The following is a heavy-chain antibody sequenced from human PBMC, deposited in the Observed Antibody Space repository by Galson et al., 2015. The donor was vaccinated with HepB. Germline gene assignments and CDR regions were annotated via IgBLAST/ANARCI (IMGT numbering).Heavy chain of an antibody. CDR2: ISSSSSYI. CDR1: GFTFSSYS. D-gene: IGHD3-10*01. J-gene: IGHJ4*02. V-gene: IGHV3-21*01. CDR3: ARDAPGSPGYFDY. Sequence: SLRLSCAASGFTFSSYSMNWVRQAPGKGLEWVSSISSSSSYIYYADSVKGRFTISRDNAKNSLYLQMNSLRAEDTAVYYCARDAPGSPGYFDYWGQGTLVTGSS.